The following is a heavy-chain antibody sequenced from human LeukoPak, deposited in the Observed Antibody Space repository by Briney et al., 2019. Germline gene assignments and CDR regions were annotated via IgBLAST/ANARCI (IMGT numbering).Heavy chain of an antibody. CDR2: IKQDGSAK. Sequence: PGGSLRLSCTASGFTFSDYWMTWVRQAPGKGLEGVAHIKQDGSAKYYVDSVKGRFTISRDNAKNSLYLQMDSLRVEDTATYYCARWRGSTSERSDYWGQGTLVTVSS. CDR1: GFTFSDYW. D-gene: IGHD2-2*01. V-gene: IGHV3-7*01. CDR3: ARWRGSTSERSDY. J-gene: IGHJ4*02.